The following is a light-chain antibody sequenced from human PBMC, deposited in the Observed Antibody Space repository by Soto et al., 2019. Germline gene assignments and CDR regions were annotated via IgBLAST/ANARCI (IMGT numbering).Light chain of an antibody. CDR3: QQYNSYRRT. V-gene: IGKV1-5*03. CDR1: QSISSW. Sequence: DIQMTQSPSTLSASVGVRVTITCRASQSISSWLAWYQQKPGKAPKLLIYKASSLESGVPSRFSGSGSGTEFTLTISSXQPDDFATYYCQQYNSYRRTFGQGTKVDIK. CDR2: KAS. J-gene: IGKJ1*01.